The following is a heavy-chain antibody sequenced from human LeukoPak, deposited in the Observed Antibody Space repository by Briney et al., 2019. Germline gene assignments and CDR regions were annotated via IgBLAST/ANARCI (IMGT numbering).Heavy chain of an antibody. CDR1: GFTFSSYA. J-gene: IGHJ5*02. Sequence: TGGSLRPSCAASGFTFSSYAMSWVRQAPGKGLEWVSAISGSDGSAYYVNSVKGRFTISRDNSKNTLNLLMNSLRADDTAVYYCAKQATASCYASLDHWGQGTLVTVSS. CDR2: ISGSDGSA. CDR3: AKQATASCYASLDH. D-gene: IGHD2-2*01. V-gene: IGHV3-23*01.